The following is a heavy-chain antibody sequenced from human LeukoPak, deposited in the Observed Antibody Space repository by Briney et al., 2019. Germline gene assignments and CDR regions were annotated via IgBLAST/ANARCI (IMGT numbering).Heavy chain of an antibody. Sequence: ASVKVSCKASGYTFTSYYMHWVRQAPGQGLEWMGIINPSGGSTTCAQKFQGRVTMTRDTSTSTVYMVLSSLRSEDTAVYYCARAVADFDYWGQGTLVTVSS. CDR3: ARAVADFDY. D-gene: IGHD6-19*01. V-gene: IGHV1-46*01. CDR2: INPSGGST. CDR1: GYTFTSYY. J-gene: IGHJ4*02.